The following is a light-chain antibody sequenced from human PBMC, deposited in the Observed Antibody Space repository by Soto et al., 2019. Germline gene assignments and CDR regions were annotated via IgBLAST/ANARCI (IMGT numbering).Light chain of an antibody. CDR2: DAS. J-gene: IGKJ1*01. Sequence: LQMTQSPFPLSASVGDRVTIPFRASQSISSWLAWYQQKPGKAPKLLIYDASSLESGVPSRFSGSGSGTEFTLTISSLQPDDFATYYRQQYNSYSTFGQGTKVDIK. CDR1: QSISSW. CDR3: QQYNSYST. V-gene: IGKV1-5*01.